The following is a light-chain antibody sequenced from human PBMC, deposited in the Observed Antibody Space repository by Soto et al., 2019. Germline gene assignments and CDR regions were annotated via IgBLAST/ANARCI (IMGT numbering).Light chain of an antibody. CDR3: GTWDSGLRAVV. V-gene: IGLV1-51*01. J-gene: IGLJ2*01. CDR2: VND. Sequence: QSVLTQRPSVSAAPGQKVTISCSGSNSNIGNNGVSWYQQLPGTAPKLLIFVNDKRPSGIPDRFSGSKSGTSGTLGITGLQTGDEADYYCGTWDSGLRAVVFGGGTKLTVL. CDR1: NSNIGNNG.